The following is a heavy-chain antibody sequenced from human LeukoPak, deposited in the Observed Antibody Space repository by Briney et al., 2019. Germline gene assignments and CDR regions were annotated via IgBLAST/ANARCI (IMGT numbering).Heavy chain of an antibody. CDR3: ARHTVPGYSSGWYPNYFDY. V-gene: IGHV4-39*01. D-gene: IGHD6-19*01. CDR2: IYYSGST. J-gene: IGHJ4*02. CDR1: GGSISSSSYY. Sequence: SETLSLTCTVSGGSISSSSYYWGWIRQPPGKGLEWIGSIYYSGSTYYNPSLKSRVTISVDTSKNQFSLKLSSVTAADTAVYYCARHTVPGYSSGWYPNYFDYWGQGTLVTVSS.